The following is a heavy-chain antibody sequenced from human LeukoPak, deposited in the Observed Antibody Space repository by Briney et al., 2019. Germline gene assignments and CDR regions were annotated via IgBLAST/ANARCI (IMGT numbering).Heavy chain of an antibody. V-gene: IGHV4-38-2*02. CDR1: GYSISSGYY. Sequence: PSETLSLTCTVSGYSISSGYYWSWIRQPPGKGLEWIGEINHSGSTNYNPSLKSRVTISVDTSKNQFSLKLSSVTAADTAVYYCARRLVRGVNDYWGQGTLVTVSS. J-gene: IGHJ4*02. CDR3: ARRLVRGVNDY. CDR2: INHSGST. D-gene: IGHD3-10*01.